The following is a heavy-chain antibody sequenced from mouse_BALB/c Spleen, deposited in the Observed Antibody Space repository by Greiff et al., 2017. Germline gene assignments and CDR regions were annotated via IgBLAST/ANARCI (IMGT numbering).Heavy chain of an antibody. CDR2: ISSGGSYT. V-gene: IGHV5-9-4*01. D-gene: IGHD1-1*01. CDR1: GFTFSSYA. J-gene: IGHJ1*01. Sequence: EVKLMESGGGLVKPGGSLKLSCAASGFTFSSYAMSWVRQSPEKRLEWVAEISSGGSYTYYPDTVTGRFTISRDNAKNTLYLEMSSLRSEDTAMYYCARGDYGSSQSLYWYFDVWGAGTTVTVSS. CDR3: ARGDYGSSQSLYWYFDV.